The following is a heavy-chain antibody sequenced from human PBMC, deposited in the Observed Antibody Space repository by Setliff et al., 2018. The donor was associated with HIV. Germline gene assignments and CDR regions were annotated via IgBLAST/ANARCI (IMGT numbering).Heavy chain of an antibody. CDR3: ARAAAGYFDY. Sequence: GGSLRLSCAVSGFIFSNYWMHWVRQTPGKGLVWVSRINSDGSRTNYADSVKGRFTVSRDNAKNTVYLEMNSLRDEDTAVYYCARAAAGYFDYWGQGTLVTVSS. CDR2: INSDGSRT. J-gene: IGHJ4*02. V-gene: IGHV3-74*01. D-gene: IGHD6-13*01. CDR1: GFIFSNYW.